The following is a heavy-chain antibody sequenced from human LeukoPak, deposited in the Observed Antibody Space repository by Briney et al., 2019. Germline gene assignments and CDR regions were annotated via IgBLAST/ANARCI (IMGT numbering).Heavy chain of an antibody. V-gene: IGHV4-30-2*01. CDR3: ARGRAAGDILTGYYRGRWFDP. J-gene: IGHJ5*02. CDR2: IYHSGST. Sequence: WVRQAPGKGLEWIGYIYHSGSTYYNPSLKSRVTISVDRSKNQFSLKLSSVTAADTAVYYCARGRAAGDILTGYYRGRWFDPWGQGTLVTVSS. D-gene: IGHD3-9*01.